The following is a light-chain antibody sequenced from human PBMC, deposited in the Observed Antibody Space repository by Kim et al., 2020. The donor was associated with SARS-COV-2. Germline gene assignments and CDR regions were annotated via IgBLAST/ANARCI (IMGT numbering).Light chain of an antibody. J-gene: IGLJ1*01. CDR2: DNT. CDR3: QSYDSSLSGYV. V-gene: IGLV1-40*01. Sequence: VTLSCAGSSSNFGAGFDVHWYQKLPGTAPKLLIFDNTNRPSGVPDRFSGSKSGTSASLAITGLQAEDEADYYCQSYDSSLSGYVFGTGTKVTVL. CDR1: SSNFGAGFD.